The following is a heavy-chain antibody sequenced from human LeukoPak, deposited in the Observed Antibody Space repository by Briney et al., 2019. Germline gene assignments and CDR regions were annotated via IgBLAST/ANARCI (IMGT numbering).Heavy chain of an antibody. CDR2: IYSGGST. CDR3: AKVVVPVSVYYFDY. D-gene: IGHD2-2*01. J-gene: IGHJ4*02. V-gene: IGHV3-53*01. CDR1: GFTVSSNY. Sequence: GGSLRLSCAASGFTVSSNYMSWVRQAPGKGLEWVSVIYSGGSTYYADSVKGRFTISRDNSKNTLYLQMNSLRAEDTAVYYCAKVVVPVSVYYFDYWGQGTLVTVSS.